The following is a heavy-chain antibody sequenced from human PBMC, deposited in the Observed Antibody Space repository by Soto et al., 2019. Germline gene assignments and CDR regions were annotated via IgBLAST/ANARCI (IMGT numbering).Heavy chain of an antibody. J-gene: IGHJ3*01. CDR2: ISDSGSTT. D-gene: IGHD2-2*01. CDR1: GFTFSDYA. CDR3: AKHQLAMIVHKIYYDV. Sequence: EVQLLESGGALVQPGGSLRLSCAASGFTFSDYAMNWFRQAPGKGLEWVSSISDSGSTTYYADSWKGRFTISRDNSNNKLYLQMNTLRAEDAAVYYCAKHQLAMIVHKIYYDVWGQGKTGTVSS. V-gene: IGHV3-23*01.